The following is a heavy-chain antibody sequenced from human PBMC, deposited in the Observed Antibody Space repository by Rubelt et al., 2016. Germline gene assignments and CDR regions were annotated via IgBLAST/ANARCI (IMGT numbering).Heavy chain of an antibody. CDR2: ISSSSSTI. Sequence: VSYISSSSSTIYYADSVKGRFTISRDNAKNSLYLQMNSLRAEDTAVYYCARPFGDLVGYSYGIDFDYWGQGTLVTVSS. D-gene: IGHD5-18*01. J-gene: IGHJ4*02. CDR3: ARPFGDLVGYSYGIDFDY. V-gene: IGHV3-48*04.